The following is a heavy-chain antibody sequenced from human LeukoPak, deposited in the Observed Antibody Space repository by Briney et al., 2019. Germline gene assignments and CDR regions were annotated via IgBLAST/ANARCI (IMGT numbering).Heavy chain of an antibody. Sequence: SETLSLTCAAYGGSFSGYNWNWIRQAPGKGLEWIGEINHLGNTKKSPSLKGRVTLAVDTSKNQFSLRVTSVTAADTAVYYCASLLRLAVAEFYFDYWGQGTLVTVSS. J-gene: IGHJ4*02. CDR1: GGSFSGYN. D-gene: IGHD6-19*01. CDR3: ASLLRLAVAEFYFDY. CDR2: INHLGNT. V-gene: IGHV4-34*01.